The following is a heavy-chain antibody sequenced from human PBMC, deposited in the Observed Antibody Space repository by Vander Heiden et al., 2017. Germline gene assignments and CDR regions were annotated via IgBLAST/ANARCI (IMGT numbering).Heavy chain of an antibody. J-gene: IGHJ4*02. CDR2: MSSDGNNK. CDR3: ARGGDPYFDY. V-gene: IGHV3-30-3*01. D-gene: IGHD4-17*01. CDR1: FRFSDCA. Sequence: FRFSDCAVHWLRQAPGKGLEWVSTMSSDGNNKHYADSVKGRFTISRDNSKNTLYLQMNSLRGDDTAIFYCARGGDPYFDYWGQGTLVSVSS.